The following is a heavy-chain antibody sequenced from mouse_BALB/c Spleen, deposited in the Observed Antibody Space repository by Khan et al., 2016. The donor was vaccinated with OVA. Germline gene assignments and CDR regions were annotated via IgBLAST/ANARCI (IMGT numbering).Heavy chain of an antibody. CDR3: TKDPPYYGLDY. J-gene: IGHJ4*01. V-gene: IGHV2-6-5*01. CDR2: IWAGGSK. Sequence: QVQLKESGPGLVAPSQSLSITCTVSGFSLTDYAVSWIRQPPGKGLEWLGVIWAGGSKSYYSVLISRLSTSKDNAKIQVFLKMNSQQADDTAMYYGTKDPPYYGLDYWGQGTSVTVSS. CDR1: GFSLTDYA.